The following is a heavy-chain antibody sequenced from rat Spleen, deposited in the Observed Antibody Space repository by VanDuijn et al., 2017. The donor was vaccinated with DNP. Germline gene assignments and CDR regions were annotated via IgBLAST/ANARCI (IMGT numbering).Heavy chain of an antibody. CDR3: ARYITTGAMDA. D-gene: IGHD1-10*01. CDR1: AYSITTNY. V-gene: IGHV3-1*01. J-gene: IGHJ4*01. CDR2: INSAGNT. Sequence: EVQLQESGPGLVKPSQSLSLTCSVTAYSITTNYWGWIRKFPGNKMEWMEYINSAGNTHYNPSLKSRIPITRDTSKNQFFLQLNSVTSEETATYFCARYITTGAMDAWGQGTSVTVSS.